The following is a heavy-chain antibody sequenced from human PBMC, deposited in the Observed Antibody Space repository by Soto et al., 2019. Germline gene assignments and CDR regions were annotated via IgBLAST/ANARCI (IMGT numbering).Heavy chain of an antibody. CDR2: ISYDGSNK. J-gene: IGHJ4*02. Sequence: GGSLRLSCAASGFTFSSYGMHWVRQAPGKGLEWVAVISYDGSNKYYADSVKGRFTISRDNSKNTLYLQMNSLRAEDTAVYYCAKDVPPGPDQLEPDFDYWGQGTLVTVSS. V-gene: IGHV3-30*18. CDR3: AKDVPPGPDQLEPDFDY. CDR1: GFTFSSYG. D-gene: IGHD1-1*01.